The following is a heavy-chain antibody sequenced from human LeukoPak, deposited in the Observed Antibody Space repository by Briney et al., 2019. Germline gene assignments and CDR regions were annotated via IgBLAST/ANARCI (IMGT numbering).Heavy chain of an antibody. Sequence: GGSLRLSCAAAGFVFRNYFMSWVRQAAGKGLEWVASKKNDGSERYYVDSVRGRYTISRDNTKNSLFLQMSSLRAEDTAVYYCATDRGWRTSGYYLYYFEYWGQGTLVTFSS. J-gene: IGHJ4*02. CDR1: GFVFRNYF. CDR3: ATDRGWRTSGYYLYYFEY. D-gene: IGHD3-3*01. V-gene: IGHV3-7*01. CDR2: KKNDGSER.